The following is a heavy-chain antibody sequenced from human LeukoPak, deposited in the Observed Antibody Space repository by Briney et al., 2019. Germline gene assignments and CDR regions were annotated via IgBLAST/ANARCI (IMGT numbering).Heavy chain of an antibody. CDR2: ISSSSSYI. D-gene: IGHD6-6*01. CDR3: ARDSSSSGWFGP. J-gene: IGHJ5*02. CDR1: GFTFSSRDW. V-gene: IGHV3-21*01. Sequence: GGSLRLSCVASGFTFSSRDWMTWVRQAPGKGLEWVSSISSSSSYIYYADSVKGRFTISRDNAKNSLYLQTNSLRAEDTAVYYCARDSSSSGWFGPWGQGTLVTVSS.